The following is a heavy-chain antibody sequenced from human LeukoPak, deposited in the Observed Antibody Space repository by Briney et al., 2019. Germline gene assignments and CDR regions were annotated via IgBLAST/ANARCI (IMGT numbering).Heavy chain of an antibody. CDR1: GYTLTELS. Sequence: ASVKASCKVSGYTLTELSMHWVRQAPGKGLEWMGGFDPEDGETIYAQKFQGRVTMTEDTSTDTAYMELSSLRSEDTAVYYCARDFCSSEACPFRDDAFDIWGQGTKVTVSS. CDR2: FDPEDGET. V-gene: IGHV1-24*01. D-gene: IGHD2-2*01. CDR3: ARDFCSSEACPFRDDAFDI. J-gene: IGHJ3*02.